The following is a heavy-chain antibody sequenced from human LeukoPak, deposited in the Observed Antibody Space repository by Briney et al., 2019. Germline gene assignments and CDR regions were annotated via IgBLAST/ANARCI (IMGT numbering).Heavy chain of an antibody. J-gene: IGHJ5*02. Sequence: PSETLSLTCAVCGGSFSGYYWSWIRQPPGKGLEWIGEINHSGSTNYNPSLKSRVTISVDTSKNQFSLKLSSVTAADTAVYYCARRGSSGYFFDPWGQGTLVTVSS. CDR2: INHSGST. CDR1: GGSFSGYY. CDR3: ARRGSSGYFFDP. D-gene: IGHD3-22*01. V-gene: IGHV4-34*01.